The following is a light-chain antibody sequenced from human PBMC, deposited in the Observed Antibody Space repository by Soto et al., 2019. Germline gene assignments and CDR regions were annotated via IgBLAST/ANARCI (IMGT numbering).Light chain of an antibody. V-gene: IGKV3-20*01. CDR3: QQYGSSPPIT. Sequence: EMVLTQSPGTVSLSAGESATLXXRSSQSVSSSYLAWYQQKPGQAPRLXXYGVSSRATGIPDRFSGSGSGTDFTLTISRLEPEDFAVYYCQQYGSSPPITFGQGTRLEIK. J-gene: IGKJ5*01. CDR1: QSVSSSY. CDR2: GVS.